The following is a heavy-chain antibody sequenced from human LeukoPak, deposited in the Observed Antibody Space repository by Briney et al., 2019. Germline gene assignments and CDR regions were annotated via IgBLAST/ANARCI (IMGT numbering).Heavy chain of an antibody. J-gene: IGHJ4*02. D-gene: IGHD6-25*01. Sequence: SETLSLTCTVSGGSISSYYWNWIRQPPGKGLEWIGYIYYSGSTNYSPSFKGRVTISVDTSKNQFSLDLTSVTAADTAVYYCAREWSSGWAEFDYCGQGTLVTVSS. V-gene: IGHV4-59*01. CDR1: GGSISSYY. CDR2: IYYSGST. CDR3: AREWSSGWAEFDY.